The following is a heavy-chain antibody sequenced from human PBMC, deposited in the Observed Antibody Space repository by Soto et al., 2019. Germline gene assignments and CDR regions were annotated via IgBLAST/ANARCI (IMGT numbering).Heavy chain of an antibody. J-gene: IGHJ4*02. Sequence: QVQLVESGGGVVQPGKSLRLSCSASGFAFYNFAMHWVRQAPGKGLEWVAVVSYDGTNKYYTDSVKGRFTISRDNSKNSIYLQMNSLRTEDSAVYYCARSEYLALGNLGSSEYWGQGTVVTVSS. CDR2: VSYDGTNK. CDR3: ARSEYLALGNLGSSEY. CDR1: GFAFYNFA. V-gene: IGHV3-30*10. D-gene: IGHD3-10*01.